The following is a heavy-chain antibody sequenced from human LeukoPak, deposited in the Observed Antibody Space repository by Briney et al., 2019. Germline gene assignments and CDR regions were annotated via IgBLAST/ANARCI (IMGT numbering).Heavy chain of an antibody. V-gene: IGHV3-74*01. CDR2: LNADASTT. Sequence: PGGSLRLSCETSGFTFSSQWMHWVRQAPGKGLVWVSRLNADASTTNYADSVKGRFTISRDNAKNTLYLQMNSLRAEDTAVYYCARDKRVYSGGMDVWGQGTTVTVSS. J-gene: IGHJ6*02. CDR3: ARDKRVYSGGMDV. CDR1: GFTFSSQW. D-gene: IGHD4-11*01.